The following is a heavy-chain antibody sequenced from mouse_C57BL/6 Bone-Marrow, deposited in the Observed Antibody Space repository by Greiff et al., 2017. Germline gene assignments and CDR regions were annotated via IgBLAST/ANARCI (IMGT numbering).Heavy chain of an antibody. CDR1: GFSLTSYA. V-gene: IGHV2-9-1*01. CDR3: ARDSSGPCAY. D-gene: IGHD3-2*02. Sequence: VQLQQSGPGLVAPSQSLSITCTVSGFSLTSYAISWVRQPTGKGLEWLGVIWTGGGTNYNSALKSRLSISKDNSNSQVFLKMNSLQTDDTARYYCARDSSGPCAYWGQGTLGTVSA. CDR2: IWTGGGT. J-gene: IGHJ3*01.